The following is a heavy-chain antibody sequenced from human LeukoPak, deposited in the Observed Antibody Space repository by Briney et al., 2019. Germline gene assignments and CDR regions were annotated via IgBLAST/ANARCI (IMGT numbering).Heavy chain of an antibody. Sequence: GQSLRLSCVGSGFTPSSYWMNWVRQAPGEGLEWVDNIKQDGGEKYYMDSVKGRFTISRDNAKNSVYLQMNSLRGDDTAVYYCAGGTGWFIDDWGQGALVTVSS. CDR1: GFTPSSYW. J-gene: IGHJ4*02. CDR2: IKQDGGEK. CDR3: AGGTGWFIDD. V-gene: IGHV3-7*04. D-gene: IGHD3-10*01.